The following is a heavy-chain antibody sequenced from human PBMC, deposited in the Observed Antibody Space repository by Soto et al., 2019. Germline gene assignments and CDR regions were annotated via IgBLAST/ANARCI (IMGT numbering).Heavy chain of an antibody. D-gene: IGHD3-3*01. V-gene: IGHV4-38-2*01. CDR1: GYSISSGYY. CDR2: IYHRGST. CDR3: ARVGDFWSGHPFDP. Sequence: SETLSLPCAVSGYSISSGYYWGWIRQPPGKGLEWIGSIYHRGSTYYNPSLKRRATISVDTNKNQFSLMLSFGTAADTAVYYCARVGDFWSGHPFDPWGQGTLVTVSS. J-gene: IGHJ5*02.